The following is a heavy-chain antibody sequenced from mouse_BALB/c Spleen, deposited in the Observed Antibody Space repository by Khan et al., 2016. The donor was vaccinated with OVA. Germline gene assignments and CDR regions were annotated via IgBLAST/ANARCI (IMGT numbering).Heavy chain of an antibody. CDR2: IWSDGTT. J-gene: IGHJ4*01. CDR1: GFSLANYG. Sequence: QVQLKESGPGLVAPSQSLSITCTISGFSLANYGVHWVRQPPGKGLEWLVVIWSDGTTTYNSALKSRLSISRDNSKSQVFLKMNSLQTDDTAMYYCARELYYHYCIMDYWGQGTSVTVSS. D-gene: IGHD2-1*01. CDR3: ARELYYHYCIMDY. V-gene: IGHV2-6-1*01.